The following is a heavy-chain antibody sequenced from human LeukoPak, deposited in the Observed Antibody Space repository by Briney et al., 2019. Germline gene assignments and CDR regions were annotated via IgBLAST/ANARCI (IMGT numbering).Heavy chain of an antibody. Sequence: SETLSLTCTVSGGSISGYYWSCIRQPRGKGLEWIGYIHYGGTTLYNPSLNSRVTMSVDTSKNQFSLKLNSVTAADAAVYYCARHDPVALFQRGMDVWGQGTTVTVSS. V-gene: IGHV4-59*08. J-gene: IGHJ6*02. CDR1: GGSISGYY. CDR2: IHYGGTT. D-gene: IGHD2-15*01. CDR3: ARHDPVALFQRGMDV.